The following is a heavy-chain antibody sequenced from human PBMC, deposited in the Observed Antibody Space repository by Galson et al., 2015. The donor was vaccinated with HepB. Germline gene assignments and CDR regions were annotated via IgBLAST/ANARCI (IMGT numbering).Heavy chain of an antibody. CDR2: IDWDDDK. CDR1: GFSLSTSGMR. J-gene: IGHJ4*02. CDR3: ARISSLGDYFDY. Sequence: PALVKPTQTLTPTCTFSGFSLSTSGMRVSWIRQPPGKALEWLARIDWDDDKFYSTSLKTRLTISKDTSKNQVVLTMTNMDPVDTATYYCARISSLGDYFDYWGQGTLVTVSS. V-gene: IGHV2-70*04. D-gene: IGHD3-16*01.